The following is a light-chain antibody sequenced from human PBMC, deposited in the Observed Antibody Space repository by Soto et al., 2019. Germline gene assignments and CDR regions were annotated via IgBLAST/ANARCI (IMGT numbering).Light chain of an antibody. CDR2: GAS. CDR1: QSVTNSY. J-gene: IGKJ5*01. Sequence: EIVLTQSPDTLSLSPGEGATLCCRSIQSVTNSYLAWYQQKPGQAPRLLIYGASSRATGIPDRFSGSGSETDFTLTISRLEPEDFAVYYCQQYSSSPPITFGQGTRLEIK. CDR3: QQYSSSPPIT. V-gene: IGKV3-20*01.